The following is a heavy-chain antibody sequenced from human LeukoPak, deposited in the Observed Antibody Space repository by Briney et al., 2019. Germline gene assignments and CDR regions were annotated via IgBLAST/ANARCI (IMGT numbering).Heavy chain of an antibody. CDR2: ISSTSSTI. CDR3: ASRGGGRTPRLDY. D-gene: IGHD3-16*01. Sequence: GGSLRLSCAASGFTFSSYSMNWVRQAPGKGLEWVSYISSTSSTIYYADSVKGRFTISRDNAKNSLYLQMNSLRAEDTAVYYCASRGGGRTPRLDYWGQGTLVTVSS. V-gene: IGHV3-48*01. J-gene: IGHJ4*02. CDR1: GFTFSSYS.